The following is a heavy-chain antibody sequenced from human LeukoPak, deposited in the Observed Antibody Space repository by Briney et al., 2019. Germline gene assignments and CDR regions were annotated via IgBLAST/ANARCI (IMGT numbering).Heavy chain of an antibody. CDR2: ISVGGGST. V-gene: IGHV3-23*01. D-gene: IGHD1-26*01. CDR3: AKDLSGGSLDY. J-gene: IGHJ4*02. CDR1: GFTFTSYA. Sequence: GGSLRLSCAASGFTFTSYAMSWVRQAPGKGLEWVSTISVGGGSTYYADSVKGRFTISRDSSKNTLFLQMNSLRAEDTAAYYCAKDLSGGSLDYWGQGTLVTVSS.